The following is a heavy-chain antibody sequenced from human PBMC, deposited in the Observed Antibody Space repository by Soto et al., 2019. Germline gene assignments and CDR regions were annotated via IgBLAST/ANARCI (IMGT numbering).Heavy chain of an antibody. J-gene: IGHJ5*02. V-gene: IGHV4-61*01. CDR3: ASGGNWFDP. Sequence: SGPLSLTGTVSCGSVKSGSYSWSWIRQPPGKGLEWIGYVYHTGRTSYNPSLKSRVTISIDTSKNQFSLTLKSVTAADTAVYYCASGGNWFDPWGQGVLVTVSS. CDR2: VYHTGRT. D-gene: IGHD3-16*01. CDR1: CGSVKSGSYS.